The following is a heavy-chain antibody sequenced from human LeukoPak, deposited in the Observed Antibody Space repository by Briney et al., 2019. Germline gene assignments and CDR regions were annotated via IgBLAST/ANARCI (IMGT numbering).Heavy chain of an antibody. CDR3: ARAYDSSFPHYYYMDV. V-gene: IGHV3-30*04. D-gene: IGHD6-13*01. J-gene: IGHJ6*03. CDR2: ISYDGSNK. CDR1: GFTFSSYA. Sequence: GGSLRLSCAASGFTFSSYAMHWVRQAPGKGLEWVAVISYDGSNKYYADSVKGRFTVSRDNAKNTLYLQMNSLRAEETAVYHCARAYDSSFPHYYYMDVWGKGTTVTISS.